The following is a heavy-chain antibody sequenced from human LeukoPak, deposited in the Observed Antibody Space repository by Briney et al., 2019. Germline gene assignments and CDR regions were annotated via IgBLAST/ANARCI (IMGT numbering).Heavy chain of an antibody. CDR2: INPNSGGT. CDR1: GGTFSSYA. V-gene: IGHV1-2*02. CDR3: ARFKWELLSTFGY. Sequence: ASVKVSCKASGGTFSSYASSWVRQAPGQGLEWMGWINPNSGGTNYAQKFQGRVTMTRDTSISTAYMELRSLRSDDTAVYYCARFKWELLSTFGYWGQGTLVTVSS. J-gene: IGHJ4*02. D-gene: IGHD1-26*01.